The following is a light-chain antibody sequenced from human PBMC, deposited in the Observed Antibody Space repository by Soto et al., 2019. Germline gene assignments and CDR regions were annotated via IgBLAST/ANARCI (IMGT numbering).Light chain of an antibody. CDR2: DAS. Sequence: EIEVTQSPSTLSASVGDRVTITCRVIQSISSWLAWYQQKPGKAPKLLIYDASSLESGVPSRFSGSGSGTEFTLTISSLQPDDFATYCCQQYNSYSPAWPFGQGTKVAIK. J-gene: IGKJ1*01. CDR3: QQYNSYSPAWP. V-gene: IGKV1-5*01. CDR1: QSISSW.